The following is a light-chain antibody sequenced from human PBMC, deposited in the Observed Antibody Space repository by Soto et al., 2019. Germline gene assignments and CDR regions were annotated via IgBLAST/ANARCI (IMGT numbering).Light chain of an antibody. V-gene: IGKV3-11*01. CDR1: QSISSY. J-gene: IGKJ1*01. CDR2: DTS. Sequence: EIVLTQSPVTLSLSPGERATLSCRASQSISSYLAWYQQKPGQAPRLLIYDTSNRATGIPARFSGSGSETDFTLTISSLEPEDFAVYYCQHRYNWPPWTFGQGTKVEVK. CDR3: QHRYNWPPWT.